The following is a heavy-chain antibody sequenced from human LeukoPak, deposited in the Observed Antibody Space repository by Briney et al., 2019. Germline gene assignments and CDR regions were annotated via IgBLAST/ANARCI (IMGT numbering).Heavy chain of an antibody. CDR1: GGSISSTIYY. CDR3: ARHLGGSGSSDAFDI. V-gene: IGHV4-39*01. Sequence: SETLSLTCTVSGGSISSTIYYCAWIRQPPGKGLEWIGSIYYGGKTYYNPSLKSRVTTSVDTSKNQFSLKLSSVTTAVTAVYYCARHLGGSGSSDAFDIWGQGTMVTVSS. CDR2: IYYGGKT. D-gene: IGHD3-3*01. J-gene: IGHJ3*02.